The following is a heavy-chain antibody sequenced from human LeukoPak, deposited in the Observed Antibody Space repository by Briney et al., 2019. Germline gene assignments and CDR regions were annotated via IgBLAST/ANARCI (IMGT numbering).Heavy chain of an antibody. D-gene: IGHD3-10*01. J-gene: IGHJ6*03. Sequence: PSETLSLTCTVSGGSISSSSYYWGWIRQPPGKGLEWIGRIYTSGSTNYNPFLKSRVTMSVDTSKNQFSLKLSSVTAADTAVYYCARDPTGLLWFGEDNRRYYYYMDVWGKGTTVTISS. V-gene: IGHV4-39*07. CDR2: IYTSGST. CDR1: GGSISSSSYY. CDR3: ARDPTGLLWFGEDNRRYYYYMDV.